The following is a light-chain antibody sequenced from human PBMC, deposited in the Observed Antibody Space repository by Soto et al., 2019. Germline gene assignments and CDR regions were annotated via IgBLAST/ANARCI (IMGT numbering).Light chain of an antibody. CDR2: AAS. Sequence: DIQLTQSPSSLSASVGDRVTITCRASQSISSYLNWYQQKSGIAPKLLISAASSLLSGVPSRFSGSGSGTDFTLTISSLQPEDFATYYCQQGYSTPRTFGQGTKVDIK. V-gene: IGKV1-39*01. CDR3: QQGYSTPRT. CDR1: QSISSY. J-gene: IGKJ1*01.